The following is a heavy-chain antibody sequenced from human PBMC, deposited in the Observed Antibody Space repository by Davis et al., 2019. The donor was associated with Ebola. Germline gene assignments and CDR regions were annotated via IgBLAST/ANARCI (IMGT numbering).Heavy chain of an antibody. D-gene: IGHD5-24*01. Sequence: GESLKISCVASGFTFSRYWMSWVRQAPGKGLEWVANIKQDGSEKYYVDSVKGRFTISRDNAKNSLYLQMNSLRAEDTALYYCARGDGYTKGGAFDNWGQGTMVTVSS. CDR3: ARGDGYTKGGAFDN. CDR1: GFTFSRYW. J-gene: IGHJ3*02. V-gene: IGHV3-7*03. CDR2: IKQDGSEK.